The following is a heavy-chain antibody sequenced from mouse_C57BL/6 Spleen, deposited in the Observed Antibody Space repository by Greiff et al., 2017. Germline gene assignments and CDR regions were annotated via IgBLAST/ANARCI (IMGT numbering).Heavy chain of an antibody. CDR3: ASFPYYYGSTTYAMDY. V-gene: IGHV1-82*01. Sequence: QVQLKESGPELVKPGASVKISCKASGYAFSSSWMNWVKQRPGKGLEWIGRIYPGDGDTNYNGKFKGKATLTADKSSSTAYMQLSSLTSEDSAVYFCASFPYYYGSTTYAMDYWGQGTSVTVSS. CDR1: GYAFSSSW. CDR2: IYPGDGDT. J-gene: IGHJ4*01. D-gene: IGHD1-1*01.